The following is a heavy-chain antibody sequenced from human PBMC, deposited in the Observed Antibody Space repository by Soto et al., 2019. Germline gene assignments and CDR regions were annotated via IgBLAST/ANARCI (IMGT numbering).Heavy chain of an antibody. CDR2: INPNSGGT. V-gene: IGHV1-2*02. CDR1: GYTFTAYY. CDR3: ARGDFDRSGNYNAGWFAP. D-gene: IGHD3-22*01. Sequence: QVQLVQSGAEVKKPGASVKVSCKASGYTFTAYYMHWLRQAPGQGLEWTGWINPNSGGTNYAQRFQGRVTVTNDTSISTHYMELSSLGSDDTAVYYCARGDFDRSGNYNAGWFAPWGQGTLVTVSS. J-gene: IGHJ5*02.